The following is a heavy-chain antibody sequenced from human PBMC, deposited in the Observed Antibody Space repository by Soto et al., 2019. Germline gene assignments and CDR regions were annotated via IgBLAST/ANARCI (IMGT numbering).Heavy chain of an antibody. V-gene: IGHV4-39*01. Sequence: SETLSLTCTVSGASISDSIYFWGWIRQPPGKGLECIGSIYYSGITHYNPSLKSRVTISVDTSKNQFSLKLSSVTAADTAVYYCARHRKYYDILTGYYIPSHMDVWGQGTKVTVSS. CDR3: ARHRKYYDILTGYYIPSHMDV. CDR1: GASISDSIYF. CDR2: IYYSGIT. D-gene: IGHD3-9*01. J-gene: IGHJ6*02.